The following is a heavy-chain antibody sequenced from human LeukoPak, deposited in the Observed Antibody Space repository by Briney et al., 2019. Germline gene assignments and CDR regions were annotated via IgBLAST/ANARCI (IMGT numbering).Heavy chain of an antibody. D-gene: IGHD3-10*01. V-gene: IGHV1-2*02. CDR1: GYTFSDNY. CDR2: INPKSGGT. J-gene: IGHJ4*02. Sequence: ASVKVSCKASGYTFSDNYIHWVRQAPGQGLEWMGWINPKSGGTDSPQKFQGRVTMTRDTSISTAYMELSGLRSDDTAVYYCARSVTVAIWFGEAYFDFWGQGTLVIVSS. CDR3: ARSVTVAIWFGEAYFDF.